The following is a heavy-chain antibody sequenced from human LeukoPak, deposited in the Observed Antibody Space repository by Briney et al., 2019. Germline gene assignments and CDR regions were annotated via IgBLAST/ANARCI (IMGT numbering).Heavy chain of an antibody. CDR1: GFTFSSYW. V-gene: IGHV3-74*01. CDR2: INSAGSST. J-gene: IGHJ4*02. Sequence: AGGSLRLSCAASGFTFSSYWMHWVRQAPGKGLVWVSRINSAGSSTSYADSVKGRFTISRDNSKNTLYLQMNSLRAEDTAVYYCAKDLQIAARRPRICHYWGQGTLVTVSS. D-gene: IGHD6-6*01. CDR3: AKDLQIAARRPRICHY.